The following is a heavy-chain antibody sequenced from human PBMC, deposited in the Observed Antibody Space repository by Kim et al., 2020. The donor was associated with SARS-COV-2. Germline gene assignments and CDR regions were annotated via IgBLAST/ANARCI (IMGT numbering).Heavy chain of an antibody. J-gene: IGHJ6*02. Sequence: GGSLRLSCSASGFTFSSYAMHWVRQAPGKGLEYVSAISSNGGSTYYADSVKGRFTISRDNSKNTLYLQMSSLRAEDTAVYYCVTPHDIVAEGYYYYYGMDVWGQGTTVTVSS. CDR2: ISSNGGST. CDR1: GFTFSSYA. V-gene: IGHV3-64D*06. CDR3: VTPHDIVAEGYYYYYGMDV. D-gene: IGHD5-12*01.